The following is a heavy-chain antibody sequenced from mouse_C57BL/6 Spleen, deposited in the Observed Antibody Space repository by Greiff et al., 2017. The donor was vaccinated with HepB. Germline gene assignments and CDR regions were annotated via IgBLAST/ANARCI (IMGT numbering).Heavy chain of an antibody. V-gene: IGHV1-59*01. CDR2: IDPSDSYT. D-gene: IGHD3-2*02. J-gene: IGHJ2*01. CDR3: ARASSGLVSVDY. CDR1: GYTFTSYW. Sequence: QVQLQQPGAELVRPGTSVKLSCKASGYTFTSYWMHWVKQRPGQGLEWIGVIDPSDSYTNYNQKFKGKATLTVDTSSSTAYMQLSSLTSEDSAVYYCARASSGLVSVDYWGQGTTLTVSS.